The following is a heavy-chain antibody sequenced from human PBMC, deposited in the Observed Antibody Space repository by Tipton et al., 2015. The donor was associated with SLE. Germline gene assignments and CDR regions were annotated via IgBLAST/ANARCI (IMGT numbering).Heavy chain of an antibody. CDR3: ARGTGITDD. V-gene: IGHV4-39*07. D-gene: IGHD1-1*01. CDR2: IYYRGSI. Sequence: TLSLTCTVSGGSISSSSYYWGWIRQPPGKGLAWIASIYYRGSIYFNPSLESRVTMSVDTSKNQFSLKLSSLTAADTAMYFCARGTGITDDWGQGTPVTVSS. CDR1: GGSISSSSYY. J-gene: IGHJ4*02.